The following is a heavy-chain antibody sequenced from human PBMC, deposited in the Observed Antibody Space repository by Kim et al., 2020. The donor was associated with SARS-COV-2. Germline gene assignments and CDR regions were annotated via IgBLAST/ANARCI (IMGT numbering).Heavy chain of an antibody. J-gene: IGHJ4*02. CDR3: ARLRAREQGPHFDD. V-gene: IGHV4-39*01. Sequence: NPSVKVRITIAVETSKIQFSLKLSSVTAADTAVYYCARLRAREQGPHFDDWGQGTLVTVSS. D-gene: IGHD1-26*01.